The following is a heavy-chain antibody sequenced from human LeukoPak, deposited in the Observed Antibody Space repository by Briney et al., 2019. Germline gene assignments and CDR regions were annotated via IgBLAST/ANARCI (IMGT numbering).Heavy chain of an antibody. CDR3: ARSMEGIAVAGFDY. V-gene: IGHV3-21*01. D-gene: IGHD6-19*01. Sequence: GGSLRLSCAASGFTFSSYSMNWVRQAPGKGLEWVSSISSSSSYIYYADSVKGRFTISRDNAKNSLYLQMNSLRAEDTAVYYCARSMEGIAVAGFDYWGQGTLVTVSS. CDR1: GFTFSSYS. J-gene: IGHJ4*02. CDR2: ISSSSSYI.